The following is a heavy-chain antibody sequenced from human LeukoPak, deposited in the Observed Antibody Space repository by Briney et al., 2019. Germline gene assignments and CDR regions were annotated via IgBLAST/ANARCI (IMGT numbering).Heavy chain of an antibody. D-gene: IGHD3-10*01. J-gene: IGHJ5*02. V-gene: IGHV3-7*01. Sequence: GGSLRLSCAASGFTFSSYWMSWVRQAPGKGLEWVANIKQDGSEKYYVYFVKGRFTISGDNTKKSFEQPMTVLTAQETAVYYCARDYGFGDYMSQYNWFDPWGQGTLVTVSS. CDR2: IKQDGSEK. CDR3: ARDYGFGDYMSQYNWFDP. CDR1: GFTFSSYW.